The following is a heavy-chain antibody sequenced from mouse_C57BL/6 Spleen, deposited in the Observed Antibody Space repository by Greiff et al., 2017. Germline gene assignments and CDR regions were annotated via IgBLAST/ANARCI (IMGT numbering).Heavy chain of an antibody. Sequence: QVQLKQSGPELVKPGASVKISCKASGYAFSSSWMNWVKQRPGKGLEWIGRIYPGDGDTNYNGKFKGKATLTADKSSSTAYMQLSSLTSEDSAVYFCARSNGNYYFDHWGQGTTLTVSS. CDR1: GYAFSSSW. J-gene: IGHJ2*01. CDR2: IYPGDGDT. D-gene: IGHD2-1*01. V-gene: IGHV1-82*01. CDR3: ARSNGNYYFDH.